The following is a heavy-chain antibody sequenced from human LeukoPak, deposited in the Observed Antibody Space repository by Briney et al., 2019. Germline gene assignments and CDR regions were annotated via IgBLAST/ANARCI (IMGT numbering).Heavy chain of an antibody. D-gene: IGHD3-22*01. CDR2: ISYDGSNK. CDR3: AKTDSSGYYHDY. CDR1: GFTFSSYG. Sequence: GGSLRLSCAASGFTFSSYGMHWVRQAPGKGLEWVAVISYDGSNKYYADSVKGRFTISRDNSKNTLYLQMNSPRAEDTAVYYCAKTDSSGYYHDYWGQGTLVTVSS. V-gene: IGHV3-30*18. J-gene: IGHJ4*02.